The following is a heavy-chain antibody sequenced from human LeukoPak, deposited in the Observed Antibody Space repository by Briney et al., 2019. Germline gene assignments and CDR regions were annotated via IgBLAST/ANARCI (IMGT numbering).Heavy chain of an antibody. Sequence: AASVKASCKASGYTFTSYGISWVRQAPGQGLERMGWISAYNGNTNYAQKLQGRVTMTTDTSTSTAYMELRSLRSDDTAVYYCARAPPSIVGATDYFDYWGQGTLVTVSS. CDR3: ARAPPSIVGATDYFDY. D-gene: IGHD1-26*01. CDR2: ISAYNGNT. CDR1: GYTFTSYG. V-gene: IGHV1-18*01. J-gene: IGHJ4*02.